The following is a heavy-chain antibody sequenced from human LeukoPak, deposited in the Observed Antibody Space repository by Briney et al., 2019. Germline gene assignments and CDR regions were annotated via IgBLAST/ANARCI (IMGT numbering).Heavy chain of an antibody. CDR3: ARDEKLRGSDY. D-gene: IGHD3-10*01. CDR1: GFTFSSYA. Sequence: GGSLRLSCAASGFTFSSYAMSWVRQAPGKGLEWVSAISGSGGSTYYADSVKGRFTISRDNAKNSLYLQMNSLRAEDTAVYYCARDEKLRGSDYWGQGTLVTVSS. V-gene: IGHV3-23*01. J-gene: IGHJ4*02. CDR2: ISGSGGST.